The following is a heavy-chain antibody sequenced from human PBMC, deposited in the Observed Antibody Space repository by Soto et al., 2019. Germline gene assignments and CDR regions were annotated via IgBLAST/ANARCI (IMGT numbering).Heavy chain of an antibody. CDR3: AKPNLYCSSTSCYDY. CDR1: GFIFSSYA. Sequence: EVQMLESGGGLVQPGGSLRLSCAASGFIFSSYAMTWVRQAPGKGLEWVSVISGSGGSTNYADSVKGRFTISRDNSKNTLYLQMNSLRAEDTAVYYCAKPNLYCSSTSCYDYWGQGTLVTVSS. V-gene: IGHV3-23*01. J-gene: IGHJ4*02. CDR2: ISGSGGST. D-gene: IGHD2-2*01.